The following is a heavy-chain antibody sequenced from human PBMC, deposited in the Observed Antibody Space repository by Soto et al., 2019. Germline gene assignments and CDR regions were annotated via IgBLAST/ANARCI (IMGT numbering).Heavy chain of an antibody. CDR1: GFTVSSNY. CDR2: IYSGGST. CDR3: ARDRVESGYPEYFQH. D-gene: IGHD3-22*01. Sequence: EVQLVESGGGLIQPGGSLRLSCAASGFTVSSNYMSWVRQAPGKGLEWVSVIYSGGSTYYADSVKGRFTISRDNSKNTLYLQMNSLGAADTAVYYCARDRVESGYPEYFQHWGPGTLVTVSS. V-gene: IGHV3-53*01. J-gene: IGHJ1*01.